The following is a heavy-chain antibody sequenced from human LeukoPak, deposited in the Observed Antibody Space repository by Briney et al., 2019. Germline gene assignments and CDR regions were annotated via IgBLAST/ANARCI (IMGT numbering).Heavy chain of an antibody. CDR3: ARSGVSLGTVTTFYYFDY. J-gene: IGHJ4*02. V-gene: IGHV3-23*01. D-gene: IGHD4-17*01. Sequence: GGSLRLSCAASGFTFSSYAMSWVRQAPGRGLEWVSAISGSGGSTYYADSVKGRFTISRDNSKNTLYLQMNSLRAEDTAVYYCARSGVSLGTVTTFYYFDYWGQGTLVTVSS. CDR1: GFTFSSYA. CDR2: ISGSGGST.